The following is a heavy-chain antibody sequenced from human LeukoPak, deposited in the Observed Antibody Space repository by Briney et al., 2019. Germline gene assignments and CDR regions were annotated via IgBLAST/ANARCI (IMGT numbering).Heavy chain of an antibody. Sequence: GGSLRLSCAASGFTFSSYWMHWVGQAPGKGLVWVSRINSDGSNTNYADSVKGRFTISRDSVKNTLYLQMNSLRAEDTAVYYCARDDNRVGASFDYWGQGTLVTVSS. D-gene: IGHD1-26*01. CDR2: INSDGSNT. CDR1: GFTFSSYW. CDR3: ARDDNRVGASFDY. V-gene: IGHV3-74*01. J-gene: IGHJ4*02.